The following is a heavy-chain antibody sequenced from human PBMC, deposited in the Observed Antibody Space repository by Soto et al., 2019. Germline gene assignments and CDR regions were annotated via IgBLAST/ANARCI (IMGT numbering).Heavy chain of an antibody. CDR2: IVVGSGNT. D-gene: IGHD2-2*01. Sequence: SVKVSCKASGFTFTSSAVQWVRQARGQRIEWIGWIVVGSGNTNYAQKFQERVTITRDMSTSTAYMELSSLRSEDTAVYYCAATTYCSSTSCHHPVDYYYGMDVWGQGTTVTVSS. CDR3: AATTYCSSTSCHHPVDYYYGMDV. J-gene: IGHJ6*02. V-gene: IGHV1-58*01. CDR1: GFTFTSSA.